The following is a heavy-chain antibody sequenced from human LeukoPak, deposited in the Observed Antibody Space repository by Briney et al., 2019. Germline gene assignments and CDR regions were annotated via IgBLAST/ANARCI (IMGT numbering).Heavy chain of an antibody. CDR2: IYHSGST. D-gene: IGHD6-13*01. CDR1: GGSISSGGYS. V-gene: IGHV4-30-2*01. Sequence: PSETLSLTCTVSGGSISSGGYSWSWIRQPPGKGLEWIGYIYHSGSTYYNPSLKSRVTISVDRSKNQFSLKLSSVTAADTAVYHCARVPYSSSPEDAFDIWGQGTMVTVSS. J-gene: IGHJ3*02. CDR3: ARVPYSSSPEDAFDI.